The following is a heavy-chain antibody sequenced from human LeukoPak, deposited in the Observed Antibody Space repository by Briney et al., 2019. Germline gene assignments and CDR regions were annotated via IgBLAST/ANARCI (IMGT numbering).Heavy chain of an antibody. CDR3: ARGPTGEYYGMDV. CDR1: GGSISSSNW. Sequence: SGTLSLTCAVSGGSISSSNWWSWVRQPPGKGLEWIGEIYHSGSTNYNPSLKSRVTMSVDTSKNQFSLKLSSVTAADTAVYYCARGPTGEYYGMDVWGQGTTVTVSS. CDR2: IYHSGST. D-gene: IGHD1-1*01. V-gene: IGHV4-4*02. J-gene: IGHJ6*02.